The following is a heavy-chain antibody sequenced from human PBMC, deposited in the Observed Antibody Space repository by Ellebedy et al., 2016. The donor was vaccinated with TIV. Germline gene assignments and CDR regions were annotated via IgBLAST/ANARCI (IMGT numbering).Heavy chain of an antibody. V-gene: IGHV3-30-3*01. J-gene: IGHJ4*02. CDR2: ISHDGSNK. CDR3: ATQWELYD. D-gene: IGHD1-26*01. CDR1: GFTFSTYD. Sequence: GGSLRLSCAASGFTFSTYDMHWVRQAPGKGLEWVAVISHDGSNKYYADSVKGRFTVSRDNSKNTLYLQMNSLRDEDTAVYYCATQWELYDWGQGTPVTVSS.